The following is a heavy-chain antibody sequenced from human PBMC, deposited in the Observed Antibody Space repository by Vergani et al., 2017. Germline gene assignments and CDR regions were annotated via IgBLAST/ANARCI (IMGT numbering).Heavy chain of an antibody. V-gene: IGHV2-5*01. Sequence: QITLRESGPTLVKPTQTLTLTCTFSGFSLTTGGEGVGWISQPPGRALEWLAFVYWNHDERYSPSLKSRVTITKDTAKNEVILTMATMDPVDTATYYCVHRLGYFDWDGAFDVWGPGTMVTVSS. CDR2: VYWNHDE. CDR3: VHRLGYFDWDGAFDV. J-gene: IGHJ3*01. CDR1: GFSLTTGGEG. D-gene: IGHD3-9*01.